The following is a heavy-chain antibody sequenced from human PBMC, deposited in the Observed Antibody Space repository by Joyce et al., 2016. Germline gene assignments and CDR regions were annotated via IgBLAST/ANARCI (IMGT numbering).Heavy chain of an antibody. D-gene: IGHD3-22*01. CDR2: IWYDGSNK. CDR1: GFIFGSYG. Sequence: QVQLVESGGGVVQPGWSLRLSCEAAGFIFGSYGMHWVRQAPGKGLEWVAMIWYDGSNKNYAESVKGRFTISRDNSVNTLYLQMNSLKVEDSGIYYCARDRRTMMTTLGYWGQGILVTVSS. CDR3: ARDRRTMMTTLGY. V-gene: IGHV3-33*01. J-gene: IGHJ4*02.